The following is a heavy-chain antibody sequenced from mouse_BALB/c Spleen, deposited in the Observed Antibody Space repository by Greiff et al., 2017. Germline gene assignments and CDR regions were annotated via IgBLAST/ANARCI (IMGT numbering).Heavy chain of an antibody. J-gene: IGHJ2*01. CDR1: GFTFSSYT. V-gene: IGHV5-12-2*01. CDR2: ISNGGGST. Sequence: EVKLMESGGGLVQPGGSLKLSCAASGFTFSSYTMSWVRQTPEKRLEWVAYISNGGGSTYYPDTVKGRFTISRDNAKNTLYLQMSSLKSEDTAMYYCARHHGDYWGQGTTLTVSS. CDR3: ARHHGDY.